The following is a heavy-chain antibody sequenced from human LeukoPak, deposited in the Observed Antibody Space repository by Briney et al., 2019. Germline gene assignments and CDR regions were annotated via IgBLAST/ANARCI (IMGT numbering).Heavy chain of an antibody. D-gene: IGHD2-2*03. CDR3: ARDGWVDY. V-gene: IGHV3-74*01. Sequence: GGSLRLSCAASGFTFSNYSIHWVRHAPGKGLVWVSRINGDGSSTNYADFVKGRFTISRENAKNTLYLQMNSLRAEDTAVYYCARDGWVDYWGQGTLVTVSS. CDR2: INGDGSST. J-gene: IGHJ4*02. CDR1: GFTFSNYS.